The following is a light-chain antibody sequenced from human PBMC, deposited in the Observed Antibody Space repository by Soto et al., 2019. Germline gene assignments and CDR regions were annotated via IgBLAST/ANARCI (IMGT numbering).Light chain of an antibody. CDR3: QQNYGTPGT. CDR2: KAS. V-gene: IGKV1-5*03. J-gene: IGKJ1*01. Sequence: DIQMTQSASTLSGSFGDRVTITWRASQTISSWLAWYQQKPGKAPKLLIYKASTLKSGVPSRFSGSGSGTEFNLTISSLQTEDFATYYCQQNYGTPGTFGQGTKVDIK. CDR1: QTISSW.